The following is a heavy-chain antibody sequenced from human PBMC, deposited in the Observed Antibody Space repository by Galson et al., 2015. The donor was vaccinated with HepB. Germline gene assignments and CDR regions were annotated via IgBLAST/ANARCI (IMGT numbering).Heavy chain of an antibody. CDR3: AKGDDSRGYYYYYGMDV. CDR1: GFSFDDYA. V-gene: IGHV3-9*01. J-gene: IGHJ6*02. D-gene: IGHD3-22*01. CDR2: VSWNSGSI. Sequence: SLRLSCAASGFSFDDYAMHWVRQVPGKGLEWVSGVSWNSGSIGYADSVKGRFSISRDNAKNSLYLQMNSLRAEDTALYYCAKGDDSRGYYYYYGMDVWGQGTTVTVSS.